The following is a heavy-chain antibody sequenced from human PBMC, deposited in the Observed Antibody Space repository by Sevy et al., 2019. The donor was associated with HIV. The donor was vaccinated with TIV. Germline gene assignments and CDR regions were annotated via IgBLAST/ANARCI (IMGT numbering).Heavy chain of an antibody. D-gene: IGHD3-22*01. CDR2: IYYSGST. J-gene: IGHJ5*02. CDR1: GGSISSYY. CDR3: ARVGDYYDSSGYYYP. Sequence: SETLSLTCTVSGGSISSYYWSWIRQPPGKGLEWIEYIYYSGSTNYNPSLKSRVTISVDTSKNQFSLKLSSVTAADTAVYYCARVGDYYDSSGYYYPWGQGTLVTVSS. V-gene: IGHV4-59*01.